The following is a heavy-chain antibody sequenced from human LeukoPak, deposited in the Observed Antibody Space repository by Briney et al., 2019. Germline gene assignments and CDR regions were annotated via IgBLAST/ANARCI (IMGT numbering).Heavy chain of an antibody. D-gene: IGHD6-19*01. J-gene: IGHJ6*03. CDR3: AREGAKQWLGYYYYYMDV. Sequence: SETLSLTCTISGGSISSYYWSWIRQPPGKGLEWIGYIHYSGSTNYNSSLKSRVTISVDTSKNQFSLKLSSVTAADTAVYYCAREGAKQWLGYYYYYMDVWGKGTTVTVSS. CDR1: GGSISSYY. V-gene: IGHV4-59*01. CDR2: IHYSGST.